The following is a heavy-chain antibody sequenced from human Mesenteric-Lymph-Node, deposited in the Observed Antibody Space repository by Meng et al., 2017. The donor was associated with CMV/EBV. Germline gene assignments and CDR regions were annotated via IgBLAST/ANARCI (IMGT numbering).Heavy chain of an antibody. D-gene: IGHD3-22*01. CDR3: AKVLRGYYDSSGPMMDAFDI. J-gene: IGHJ3*02. CDR2: ISGSGGST. V-gene: IGHV3-23*01. CDR1: SYA. Sequence: SYAMSWVRQAPGKGLEWVSAISGSGGSTYYADSVKGRFTISRDNSKNTLYLQMNSLRAEDTAVYYCAKVLRGYYDSSGPMMDAFDIWGQGTMVTVSS.